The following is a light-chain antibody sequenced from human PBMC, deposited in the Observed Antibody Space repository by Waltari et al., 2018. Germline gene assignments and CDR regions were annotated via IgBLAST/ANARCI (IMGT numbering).Light chain of an antibody. V-gene: IGLV4-69*01. J-gene: IGLJ3*02. CDR2: VNSDGSH. CDR3: QTGGHGTWV. Sequence: QLVLTQSPSASASLGASVKLTCPLSSGHSSNVTAWLRQQPEKGPRYLMKVNSDGSHSKGDKIPDRFSGSSSGTEHYLTISSLQSEDEADYYCQTGGHGTWVFGGGTKLTVL. CDR1: SGHSSNV.